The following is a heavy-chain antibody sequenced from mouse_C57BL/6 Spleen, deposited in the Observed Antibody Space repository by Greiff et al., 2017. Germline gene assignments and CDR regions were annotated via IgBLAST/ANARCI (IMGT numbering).Heavy chain of an antibody. V-gene: IGHV1-64*01. CDR1: GYTFTSYW. J-gene: IGHJ2*01. D-gene: IGHD1-1*01. CDR2: IHPNSGST. CDR3: ARSGDGSSSCYLDD. Sequence: QVQLQQPGAELVKPGASVKLSCKASGYTFTSYWMHWVKQRPGQGLEWIGMIHPNSGSTNYNEQFKSKATLPVDNSSSTAYMQLSSLTSEDSAGYYGARSGDGSSSCYLDDWGRGTTLTVSS.